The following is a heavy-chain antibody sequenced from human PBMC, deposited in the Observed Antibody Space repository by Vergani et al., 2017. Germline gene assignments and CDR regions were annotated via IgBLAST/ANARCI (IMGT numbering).Heavy chain of an antibody. CDR2: INHSGST. J-gene: IGHJ5*02. CDR3: ARNVWATVTIWFDP. D-gene: IGHD4-11*01. CDR1: GGSFSGYY. Sequence: QVQLQQWGAGLLKPSETLSLTCAVYGGSFSGYYWSWIRQPPGKGLEWIGEINHSGSTNYNPSLKSRVTISVDTSKNQFSLKLSACTAADTAVYYCARNVWATVTIWFDPWDQGTLVTVSS. V-gene: IGHV4-34*01.